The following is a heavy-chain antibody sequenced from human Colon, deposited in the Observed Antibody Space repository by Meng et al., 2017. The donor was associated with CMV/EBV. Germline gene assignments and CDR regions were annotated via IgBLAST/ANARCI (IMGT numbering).Heavy chain of an antibody. J-gene: IGHJ5*02. D-gene: IGHD3-9*01. Sequence: SRRSHDWAWIRQPPGKGLEWIGSMYYSGSTYYSPSLKSRVTISLDTSKTQFSLKLTSVTAADTAVYYCARECDILTGYYTGWFDPWGQGTLVTVSS. V-gene: IGHV4-39*07. CDR3: ARECDILTGYYTGWFDP. CDR1: SRRSHD. CDR2: MYYSGST.